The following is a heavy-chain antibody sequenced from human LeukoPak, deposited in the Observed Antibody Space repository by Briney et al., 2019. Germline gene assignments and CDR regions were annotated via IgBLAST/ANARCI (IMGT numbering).Heavy chain of an antibody. J-gene: IGHJ6*02. Sequence: GGSLRLSCAASGFTVSNNYMAWVRQAPGKGLEWASVIDSDGSTYYADSVKGRFTISRDNSKNTLALQMNSLGAEDTAVYYCARTYGDYDYYYGLDVWGQGTTVTVSS. CDR1: GFTVSNNY. CDR3: ARTYGDYDYYYGLDV. CDR2: IDSDGST. V-gene: IGHV3-66*01. D-gene: IGHD4-17*01.